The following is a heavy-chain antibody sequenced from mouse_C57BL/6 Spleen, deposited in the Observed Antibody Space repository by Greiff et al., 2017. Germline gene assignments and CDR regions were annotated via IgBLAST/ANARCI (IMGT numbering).Heavy chain of an antibody. J-gene: IGHJ2*01. CDR3: ARANYYGSGFKDY. CDR2: ISSGSSTI. V-gene: IGHV5-17*01. D-gene: IGHD1-1*01. CDR1: GFTFSDYG. Sequence: EVQLVESGGGLVKPGGSLKLSCAASGFTFSDYGMHWVRQAPEKGLEWVAYISSGSSTIYYADTVKGRFTISRDNAKNTLYLQMTSLRSEDTAMYYCARANYYGSGFKDYWGQGTTLTVSS.